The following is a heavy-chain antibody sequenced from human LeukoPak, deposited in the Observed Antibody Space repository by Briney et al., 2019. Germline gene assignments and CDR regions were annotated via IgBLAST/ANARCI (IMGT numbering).Heavy chain of an antibody. CDR1: GGSISSGDYY. V-gene: IGHV4-30-2*01. D-gene: IGHD4-17*01. CDR3: ARQADDDMDYGDLSDY. CDR2: IFHSGST. Sequence: SETLSLTCTVSGGSISSGDYYWSWIRQPPGKGLEWIGYIFHSGSTYYNPSLKSRVTISVDRSKNQFSLKLNSVTAADTAVYYCARQADDDMDYGDLSDYWGQGTLVTVSS. J-gene: IGHJ4*02.